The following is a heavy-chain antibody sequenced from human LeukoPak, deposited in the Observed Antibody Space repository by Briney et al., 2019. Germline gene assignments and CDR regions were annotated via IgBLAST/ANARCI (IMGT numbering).Heavy chain of an antibody. CDR3: ARNEGVNYYYGMDV. Sequence: GPGRSLRLSCAASGFTFSSYAMHWVRHAPGKGLEWVSGINWNGGSTGYADSVKGRFTISRDNAKNSLYLQMNSLRAEDTALYHCARNEGVNYYYGMDVWGQGTTVTVSS. CDR1: GFTFSSYA. D-gene: IGHD3-10*01. CDR2: INWNGGST. J-gene: IGHJ6*02. V-gene: IGHV3-20*01.